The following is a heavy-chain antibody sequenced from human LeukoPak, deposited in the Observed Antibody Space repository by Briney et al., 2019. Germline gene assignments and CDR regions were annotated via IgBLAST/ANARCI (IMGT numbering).Heavy chain of an antibody. CDR1: GFTTHYW. CDR3: TGESDKVLSGEDYYYMDV. D-gene: IGHD2/OR15-2a*01. CDR2: IDRDGRVK. J-gene: IGHJ6*03. V-gene: IGHV3-7*01. Sequence: GGALRLSTTASGFTTHYWLNWVRQSPGKGLGWGAKIDRDGRVKECVDSMEGRCTTARASTKNSLALQMHILRAEETAVYYCTGESDKVLSGEDYYYMDVWGTGTTVTVSS.